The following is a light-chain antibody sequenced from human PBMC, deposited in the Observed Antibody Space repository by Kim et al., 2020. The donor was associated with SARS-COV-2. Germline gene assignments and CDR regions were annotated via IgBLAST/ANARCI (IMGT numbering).Light chain of an antibody. CDR2: DAS. J-gene: IGKJ4*01. Sequence: SSVGDRVTSPCRASQGIGSALAWYQQISGKPPKLLIYDASSVESGVPSRFSGSGSGTDFTLTISSLQPEDFATYYCQQFHDFPLTFGGGTKVDIK. V-gene: IGKV1D-13*01. CDR1: QGIGSA. CDR3: QQFHDFPLT.